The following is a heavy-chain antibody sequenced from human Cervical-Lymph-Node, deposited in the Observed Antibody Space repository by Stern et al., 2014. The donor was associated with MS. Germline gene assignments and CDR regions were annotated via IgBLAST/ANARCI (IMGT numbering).Heavy chain of an antibody. CDR3: ARDGRSV. CDR2: ISYDGNSK. V-gene: IGHV3-30-3*01. J-gene: IGHJ4*02. CDR1: GFTFSSYT. Sequence: VQLVESGGGVVQPGRSLRLSCAASGFTFSSYTMHWVLQAPGKGLEWVAVISYDGNSKFYADSVKGRFTISRDKSKNTLFLQMNSLRTEDTAVYYCARDGRSVWGQGTLVTVSS.